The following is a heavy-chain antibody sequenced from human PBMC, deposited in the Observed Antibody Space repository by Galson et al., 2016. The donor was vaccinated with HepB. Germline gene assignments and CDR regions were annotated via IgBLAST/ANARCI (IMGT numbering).Heavy chain of an antibody. D-gene: IGHD4-17*01. J-gene: IGHJ1*01. V-gene: IGHV3-11*01. Sequence: SLRLSCAVSGFAFSDYSMNWIRQVPGKGLEWVSYISFSGNTIFYADSVKGRFTISRDNAKNSLYLQLKSLRAEDTGIYYCARGGVPDYGDSGEYFQQWGQGTLVSVSS. CDR1: GFAFSDYS. CDR3: ARGGVPDYGDSGEYFQQ. CDR2: ISFSGNTI.